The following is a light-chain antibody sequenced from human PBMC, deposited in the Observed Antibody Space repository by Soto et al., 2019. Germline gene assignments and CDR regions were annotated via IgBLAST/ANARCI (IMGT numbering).Light chain of an antibody. J-gene: IGKJ5*01. V-gene: IGKV1-33*01. Sequence: DIKITQSPSSVSASVGDRVTITCRASQDINNYLDWYQVKPGKAPKLLIYDATNLEAGVPSRFSGSGSRTDFSFTISSLQPEDVAIYYCHQYDNLPPTFGQGRLLEV. CDR2: DAT. CDR3: HQYDNLPPT. CDR1: QDINNY.